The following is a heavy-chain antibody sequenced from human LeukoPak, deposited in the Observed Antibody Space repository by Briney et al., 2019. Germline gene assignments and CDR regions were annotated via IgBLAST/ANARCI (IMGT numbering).Heavy chain of an antibody. D-gene: IGHD6-19*01. V-gene: IGHV3-13*01. J-gene: IGHJ4*02. CDR2: IGIRGDT. Sequence: GSLRLSCAASGFTFIDYDMHWVRQVIGKGLEWVSAIGIRGDTHYPGSVKGRFTISRENAESSLYLQMNSLRAEDTAVYYCARGGIQVSGIDEFDYWGQGTLVTVSS. CDR1: GFTFIDYD. CDR3: ARGGIQVSGIDEFDY.